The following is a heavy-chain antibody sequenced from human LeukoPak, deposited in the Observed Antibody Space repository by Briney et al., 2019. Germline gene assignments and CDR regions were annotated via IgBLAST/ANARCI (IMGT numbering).Heavy chain of an antibody. Sequence: PSQTLSLTCAVSGGSISSGGYSWSWIRQPPGKGLEWIGYIYYSGSTNYNPSLKSRVTISVDTSKSQFSLKLSSVTAADTAVYYCARFNVGATLPPFFDYWGQGTLVTASS. CDR1: GGSISSGGYS. CDR3: ARFNVGATLPPFFDY. CDR2: IYYSGST. V-gene: IGHV4-30-4*07. D-gene: IGHD1-26*01. J-gene: IGHJ4*02.